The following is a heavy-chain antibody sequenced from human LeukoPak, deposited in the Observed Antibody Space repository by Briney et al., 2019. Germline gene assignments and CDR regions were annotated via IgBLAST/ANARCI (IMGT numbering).Heavy chain of an antibody. CDR3: VRSGGSYSPVDY. V-gene: IGHV4-59*01. Sequence: SETLSLTCSVSGVSISSYYWSWIRQPPGKGLEWIGYIYYSGTSKYNPSLKSRVTISVDTSKNQFSLKPTSVTAADTAVYYCVRSGGSYSPVDYWGQGTLVTVSS. CDR1: GVSISSYY. J-gene: IGHJ4*02. D-gene: IGHD1-26*01. CDR2: IYYSGTS.